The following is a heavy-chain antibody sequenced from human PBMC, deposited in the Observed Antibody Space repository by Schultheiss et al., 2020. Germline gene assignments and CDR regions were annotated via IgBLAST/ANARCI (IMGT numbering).Heavy chain of an antibody. V-gene: IGHV4-39*01. CDR3: ARQSPSVLGWFDP. Sequence: SETLSLTCTVSGGSISSSSYYWGWIRQPPGKGLEWIGSIYYSGSTYYNPSLKSRVTISVDTSKKQFSLKLSSVTAADTAVYFCARQSPSVLGWFDPWGQGTLVTVSS. J-gene: IGHJ5*02. CDR1: GGSISSSSYY. CDR2: IYYSGST. D-gene: IGHD3-10*02.